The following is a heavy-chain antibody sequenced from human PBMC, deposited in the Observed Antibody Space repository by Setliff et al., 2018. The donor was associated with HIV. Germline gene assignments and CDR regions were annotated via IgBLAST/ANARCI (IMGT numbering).Heavy chain of an antibody. CDR1: GYTFTNYA. D-gene: IGHD3-10*01. CDR3: ARVRVRGDTDYYYYMDV. CDR2: INGGNGNT. V-gene: IGHV1-3*03. Sequence: ASVKVSCKASGYTFTNYAMHWVRQAPGQRLEWMGWINGGNGNTKYSQEFQGRVTITRDTSASTAYMELSSLRSEDMAVYYCARVRVRGDTDYYYYMDVWGKGTTVTVSS. J-gene: IGHJ6*03.